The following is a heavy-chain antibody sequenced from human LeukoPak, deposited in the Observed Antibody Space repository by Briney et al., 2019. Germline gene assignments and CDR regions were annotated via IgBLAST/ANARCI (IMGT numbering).Heavy chain of an antibody. J-gene: IGHJ5*02. D-gene: IGHD2-2*01. CDR3: ARNRVVPDWFDP. CDR2: ISAYNGNT. Sequence: ASVKVSCKASGYTFTSYGISWVRQAPGQGLEWMGWISAYNGNTNYAQKLQGRVTMTTDTSTNTAYMELRSLRSDDTAVYYCARNRVVPDWFDPWGQGTLVTVSS. CDR1: GYTFTSYG. V-gene: IGHV1-18*01.